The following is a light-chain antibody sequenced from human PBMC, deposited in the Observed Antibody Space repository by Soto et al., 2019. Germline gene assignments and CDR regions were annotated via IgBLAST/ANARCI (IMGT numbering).Light chain of an antibody. V-gene: IGLV2-23*01. J-gene: IGLJ2*01. CDR3: CSYVGSDTYVI. CDR2: EGR. Sequence: QSALTQPASVSGSPGQSITISCTGTSSDVGGYILVSWYQLHPDKAPKLMIYEGRKRPSGVSNRFSGSKSGNTASLTISGLQPEDEAHYCCCSYVGSDTYVIFGGVTKVTVL. CDR1: SSDVGGYIL.